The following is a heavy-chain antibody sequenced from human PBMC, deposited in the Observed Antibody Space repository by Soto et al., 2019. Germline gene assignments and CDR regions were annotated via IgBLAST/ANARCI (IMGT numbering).Heavy chain of an antibody. V-gene: IGHV1-69*01. CDR3: ARGWGYDSTDYYYAY. J-gene: IGHJ4*02. D-gene: IGHD3-22*01. Sequence: QVQLVQSGAEVRKPGSSVKVSCKASGGTFSRHAISWVRQAPGQGLEWMGGTIPIFGTANHAQKFQGRVTIIADESTSTVYMELSSLRSEDTAIYYCARGWGYDSTDYYYAYWGQGTLVIVSS. CDR2: TIPIFGTA. CDR1: GGTFSRHA.